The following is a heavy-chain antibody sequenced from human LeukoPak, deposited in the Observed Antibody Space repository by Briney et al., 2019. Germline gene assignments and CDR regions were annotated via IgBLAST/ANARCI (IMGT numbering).Heavy chain of an antibody. V-gene: IGHV4-39*01. CDR1: GGSISSSSYY. Sequence: SETLSLTCTVSGGSISSSSYYWGWIRQPPWKGLEWIGSIYYSGSTYYNPSLKSRVTISVDTSKNQFSLKLSSVTAADTAVYYCARQNDYGDSLYYFDYWGQGTLVTVSS. CDR2: IYYSGST. D-gene: IGHD4-17*01. CDR3: ARQNDYGDSLYYFDY. J-gene: IGHJ4*02.